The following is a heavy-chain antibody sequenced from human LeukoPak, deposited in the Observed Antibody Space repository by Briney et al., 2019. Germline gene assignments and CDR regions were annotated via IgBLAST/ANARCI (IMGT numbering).Heavy chain of an antibody. CDR1: GGSISSSSYY. Sequence: PSQTLSLTCTVSGGSISSSSYYWGWIRQPPGKGLEWIGSIYYSGSTYYNPSLKSRVTISVDTSKNQFSLKLSSVTAADTAVYYCARHAGMAAAGRWVSYYYYYMDVWGKGTTVTVSS. D-gene: IGHD6-13*01. V-gene: IGHV4-39*01. J-gene: IGHJ6*03. CDR3: ARHAGMAAAGRWVSYYYYYMDV. CDR2: IYYSGST.